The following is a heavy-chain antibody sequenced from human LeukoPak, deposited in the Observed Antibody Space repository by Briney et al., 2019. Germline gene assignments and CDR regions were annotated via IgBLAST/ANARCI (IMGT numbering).Heavy chain of an antibody. Sequence: GGSLRLSCAVSGFTSSRDWMHWVRQAPGKGLVWVSRSKNDGSSTSYADSVKGRFTISRDNAKNTLYLQMNSLRAEDTAVYYCAKYRDIFPTPPDCWGQGALVTVSS. CDR2: SKNDGSST. CDR3: AKYRDIFPTPPDC. D-gene: IGHD3-3*02. CDR1: GFTSSRDW. V-gene: IGHV3-74*01. J-gene: IGHJ4*02.